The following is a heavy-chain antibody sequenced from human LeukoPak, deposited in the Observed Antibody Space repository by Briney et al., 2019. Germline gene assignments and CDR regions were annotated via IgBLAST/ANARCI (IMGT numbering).Heavy chain of an antibody. V-gene: IGHV4-34*01. D-gene: IGHD6-19*01. CDR2: INHSGST. CDR1: GGSFSGYY. Sequence: PSETLSLTCAVYGGSFSGYYWSWIRQPPGKWLERIGEINHSGSTNYNPSLKSRVTISVDTSKNQFSLKLSSVTAADTAVYYCASTGQVAGTVDYWGQGTLVTVSS. J-gene: IGHJ4*02. CDR3: ASTGQVAGTVDY.